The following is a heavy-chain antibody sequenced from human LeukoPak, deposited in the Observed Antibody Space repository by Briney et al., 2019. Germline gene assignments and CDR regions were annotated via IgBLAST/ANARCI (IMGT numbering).Heavy chain of an antibody. V-gene: IGHV3-7*01. Sequence: GGSLRLSCAASGFTFSSYWMSWVRQAPGKGLEWVANIKHDGSEKYYVDSVKGRFTISRDNAKNSLYLQMNSLRAEDTAVYYCVRDNCTGTSCHHFDYWGQGTLVTVSS. CDR2: IKHDGSEK. CDR1: GFTFSSYW. D-gene: IGHD2-2*01. J-gene: IGHJ4*02. CDR3: VRDNCTGTSCHHFDY.